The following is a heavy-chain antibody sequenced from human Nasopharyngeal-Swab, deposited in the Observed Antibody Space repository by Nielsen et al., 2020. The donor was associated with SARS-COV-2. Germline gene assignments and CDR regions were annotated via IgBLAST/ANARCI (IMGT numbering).Heavy chain of an antibody. J-gene: IGHJ3*02. V-gene: IGHV3-48*03. Sequence: VRQAPGKGLEWVSYISSSGSTIYYADSVKGRFTISRDNAKNSLYLQMNSLRAGDTAVYYCARTDTAMVDAFDIWGQGTMVTVSS. CDR2: ISSSGSTI. CDR3: ARTDTAMVDAFDI. D-gene: IGHD5-18*01.